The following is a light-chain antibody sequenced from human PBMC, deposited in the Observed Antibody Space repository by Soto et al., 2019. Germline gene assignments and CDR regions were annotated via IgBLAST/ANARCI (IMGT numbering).Light chain of an antibody. CDR3: MQALKNPVT. J-gene: IGKJ5*01. Sequence: EIVMTQSPLSLPVTLGEPASISCRSSQSLLHNNGYNYLDWYVQKTGQSAALLIHLGSNRAPGVPARFSGSGSGTDFTLKISRVEAEDVGVYYCMQALKNPVTFGQGTRLEIK. CDR1: QSLLHNNGYNY. CDR2: LGS. V-gene: IGKV2-28*01.